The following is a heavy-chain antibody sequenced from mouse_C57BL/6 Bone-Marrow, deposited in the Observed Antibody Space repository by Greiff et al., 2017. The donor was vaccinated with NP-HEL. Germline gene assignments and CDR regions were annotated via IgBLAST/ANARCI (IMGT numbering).Heavy chain of an antibody. V-gene: IGHV1-55*01. J-gene: IGHJ1*03. Sequence: QVQLQQPGAELVKPGASVKMSCKASGYTFTSYWITWVKQRPGQGLEWIGDIYPGSGSTNYNEKFKSKATLTVDTSSSPAYMQLSSLTSEDSAVYYCAKGMGGSSSRYFDVWGTGTTVTVSS. CDR1: GYTFTSYW. CDR2: IYPGSGST. D-gene: IGHD1-1*01. CDR3: AKGMGGSSSRYFDV.